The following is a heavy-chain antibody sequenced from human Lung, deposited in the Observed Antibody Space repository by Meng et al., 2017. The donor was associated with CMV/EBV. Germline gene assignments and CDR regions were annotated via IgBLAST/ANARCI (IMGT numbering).Heavy chain of an antibody. J-gene: IGHJ6*02. CDR1: GITFSSYV. CDR2: INSDGDT. D-gene: IGHD3-3*01. Sequence: SCAASGITFSSYVMHWVRQGTGKRLELVSNINSDGDTFYTGSVKGRFTISREHAKNSLYLKMNSLRAGDTAVYYCVRGKAWFLDFYGMDVWGQGTXVTVSS. V-gene: IGHV3-13*01. CDR3: VRGKAWFLDFYGMDV.